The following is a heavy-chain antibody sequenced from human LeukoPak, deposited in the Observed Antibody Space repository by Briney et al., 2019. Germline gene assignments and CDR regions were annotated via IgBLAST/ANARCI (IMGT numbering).Heavy chain of an antibody. Sequence: GGSLRLSCAGSGLTFRSYGMHWVRQAPGKGLEWVAVISYDGSNYYYADSVKGRFTISRDNSKNTLYLQMNSLRAEDTAVYYCARVAYTSSWGERYYFDYWGQGTLVTVSS. CDR2: ISYDGSNY. V-gene: IGHV3-30*03. J-gene: IGHJ4*02. CDR1: GLTFRSYG. CDR3: ARVAYTSSWGERYYFDY. D-gene: IGHD2-15*01.